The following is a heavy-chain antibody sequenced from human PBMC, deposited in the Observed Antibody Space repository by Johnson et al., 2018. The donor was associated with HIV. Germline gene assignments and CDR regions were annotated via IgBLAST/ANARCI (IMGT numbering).Heavy chain of an antibody. Sequence: VQLVESGGGLVQPGGSLRLSCAASGFTFSSYWMSWVRQAPGKGLEWVATIKQDGSEKYYVDSVKGRFTISRDNARNSLYLQMNSLRAEDTAVYFCAREGTWNAFDIWGQGTMVTVSS. CDR2: IKQDGSEK. J-gene: IGHJ3*02. CDR3: AREGTWNAFDI. CDR1: GFTFSSYW. V-gene: IGHV3-7*05. D-gene: IGHD1-7*01.